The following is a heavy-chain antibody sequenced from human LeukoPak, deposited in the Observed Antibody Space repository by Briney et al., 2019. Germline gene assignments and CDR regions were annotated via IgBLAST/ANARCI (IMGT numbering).Heavy chain of an antibody. CDR1: GGSISSGGYY. CDR3: ARGRGYYDFWSGSLGYFDY. V-gene: IGHV4-31*03. J-gene: IGHJ4*02. Sequence: SETLSLTCTVSGGSISSGGYYWSWIRQHPGKGLEWIGYIYYSGSTYYNPSLKSRVTISVDTSKNQFSLKLSSVTAADTAVYYCARGRGYYDFWSGSLGYFDYWGQGTLVTVSS. CDR2: IYYSGST. D-gene: IGHD3-3*01.